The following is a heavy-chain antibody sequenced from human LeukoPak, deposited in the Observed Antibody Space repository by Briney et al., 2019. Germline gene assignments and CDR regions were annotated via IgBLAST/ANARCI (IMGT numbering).Heavy chain of an antibody. D-gene: IGHD4-17*01. V-gene: IGHV4-59*01. Sequence: SETLSLTCTVSGGPISSYYWSWIRQPPGKGLEWIGYIYYSGSTNYNPSLKSRVTISVDTSENQFSLKLSSVTAADTAVYYCARGGDYYEDYWGQGTLVTVSS. J-gene: IGHJ4*02. CDR3: ARGGDYYEDY. CDR1: GGPISSYY. CDR2: IYYSGST.